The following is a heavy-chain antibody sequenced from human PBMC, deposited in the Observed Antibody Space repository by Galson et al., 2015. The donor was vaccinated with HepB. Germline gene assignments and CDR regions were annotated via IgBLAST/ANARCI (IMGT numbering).Heavy chain of an antibody. CDR3: ARAVAMGGALNS. J-gene: IGHJ4*02. Sequence: SLRLSCATSAFTFNTYAVHWVRQAPGRGLEWVAVISSDGGDKYYADSVKGRFTISRDDSKDTVFLQMGSLRPDDTALYFCARAVAMGGALNSWGQGTLVTVSS. CDR2: ISSDGGDK. D-gene: IGHD2-21*01. V-gene: IGHV3-30*19. CDR1: AFTFNTYA.